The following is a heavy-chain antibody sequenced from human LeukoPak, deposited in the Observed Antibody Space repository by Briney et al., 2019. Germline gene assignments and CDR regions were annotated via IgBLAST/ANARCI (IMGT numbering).Heavy chain of an antibody. CDR2: IYTSGST. J-gene: IGHJ4*02. V-gene: IGHV4-4*07. CDR1: GGSISSYY. D-gene: IGHD4-11*01. Sequence: SETLSLTCTVSGGSISSYYWSWIRQPAGKGLEWIGRIYTSGSTNYNPSLKSRVTMSVDTSKNQFSLKLSSVTAADTAVYCCARDEDYSNYFDYWGQGTLVTVSS. CDR3: ARDEDYSNYFDY.